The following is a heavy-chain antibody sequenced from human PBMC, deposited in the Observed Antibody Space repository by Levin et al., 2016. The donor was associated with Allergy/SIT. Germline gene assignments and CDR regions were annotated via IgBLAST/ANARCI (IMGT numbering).Heavy chain of an antibody. V-gene: IGHV3-7*03. Sequence: WIRQPPGKGLEWVANIKRDGSEKNYVDSVKGRFTISRDNAKNSMHLQMNSLRAEDTAVYYCARGGYYGDYSMDVWGQGTTVTVSS. CDR3: ARGGYYGDYSMDV. J-gene: IGHJ6*02. D-gene: IGHD4-17*01. CDR2: IKRDGSEK.